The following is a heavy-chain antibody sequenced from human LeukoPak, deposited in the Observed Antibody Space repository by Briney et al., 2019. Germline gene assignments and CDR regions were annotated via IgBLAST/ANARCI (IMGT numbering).Heavy chain of an antibody. CDR2: INPSGSRY. D-gene: IGHD1-26*01. CDR1: GYAFTMYY. V-gene: IGHV1-46*01. CDR3: TRDNSVGDYAWWFDP. J-gene: IGHJ5*02. Sequence: GASVKVSCKSSGYAFTMYYMHWVRQAPGQGLEWMGLINPSGSRYIYAQKFQGRITMTRGLSTNTDYMELSSLRSDDTAVYYCTRDNSVGDYAWWFDPWGQGTLVTVSS.